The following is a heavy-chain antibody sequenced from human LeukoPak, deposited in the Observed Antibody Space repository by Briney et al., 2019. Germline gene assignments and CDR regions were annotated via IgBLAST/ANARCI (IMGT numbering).Heavy chain of an antibody. D-gene: IGHD4-17*01. CDR2: IYIGDST. CDR3: ARVTDGDYPDY. J-gene: IGHJ4*02. V-gene: IGHV3-66*01. Sequence: GGSLRLSCAASGFTVSSNYMTWVRQAPGKGLEWVSLIYIGDSTFYADSVKGRFTISRDSSKNTLYLQMNSLRGEDTAVYYCARVTDGDYPDYWGQGTLVTVSS. CDR1: GFTVSSNY.